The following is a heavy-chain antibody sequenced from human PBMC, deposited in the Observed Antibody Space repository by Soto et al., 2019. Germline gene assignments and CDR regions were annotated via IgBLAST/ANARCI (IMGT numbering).Heavy chain of an antibody. CDR1: GYTFTSYD. D-gene: IGHD4-17*01. CDR2: MNPNSGNT. V-gene: IGHV1-8*01. Sequence: QVQLVQSGAEVKKPGASVKVSCKASGYTFTSYDINWVRQATGQGLEWMGWMNPNSGNTGYAQKFQGRVTMTRNTSISTAYMELSSLRSEDTAVYYCARKETTVTMWGYYYYGMDVWGQGTTVTVSS. CDR3: ARKETTVTMWGYYYYGMDV. J-gene: IGHJ6*02.